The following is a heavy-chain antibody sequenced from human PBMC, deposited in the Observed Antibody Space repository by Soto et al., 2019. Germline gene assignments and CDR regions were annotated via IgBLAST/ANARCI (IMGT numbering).Heavy chain of an antibody. Sequence: PGGSLRLSCAASGFTFSSYAMHWVRQAPGKGLEWVAVISYDGSNKYYADSVKGRFTISRDNSKNTLYLQMNSLRAEDTAVYYCARPLWSSGWYADDYWGQGTLVTVSS. J-gene: IGHJ4*02. V-gene: IGHV3-30-3*01. CDR3: ARPLWSSGWYADDY. CDR1: GFTFSSYA. D-gene: IGHD6-19*01. CDR2: ISYDGSNK.